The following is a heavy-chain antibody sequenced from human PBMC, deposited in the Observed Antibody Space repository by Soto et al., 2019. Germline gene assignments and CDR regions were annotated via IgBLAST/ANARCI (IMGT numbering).Heavy chain of an antibody. CDR1: GYTFTTYG. V-gene: IGHV1-18*01. D-gene: IGHD3-10*01. J-gene: IGHJ4*02. Sequence: GASVKVSCKASGYTFTTYGIAWVRQAPGQGLEWVGWINTYSGHANYAQKLQGRVTVTTDTSTSTAYMEVGSLRSDDTAVYYCARVYNYGSGSHLTPGSSWFDFWGQGTQVNVSS. CDR3: ARVYNYGSGSHLTPGSSWFDF. CDR2: INTYSGHA.